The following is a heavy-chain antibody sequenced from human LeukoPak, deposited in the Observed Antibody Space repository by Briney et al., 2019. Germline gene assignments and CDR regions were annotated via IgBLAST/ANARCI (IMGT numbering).Heavy chain of an antibody. V-gene: IGHV4-39*07. D-gene: IGHD6-19*01. CDR1: GGSISSSSYY. CDR2: IYYSGST. Sequence: SETLSLTCTVSGGSISSSSYYWGWIRQPPGKGLEWIGSIYYSGSTFYNPSLQSRVTLSVDTSKNHFSLKMNSVTAADTAVYYCAKAVAWRRFDPWGQGTLVTVSS. J-gene: IGHJ5*02. CDR3: AKAVAWRRFDP.